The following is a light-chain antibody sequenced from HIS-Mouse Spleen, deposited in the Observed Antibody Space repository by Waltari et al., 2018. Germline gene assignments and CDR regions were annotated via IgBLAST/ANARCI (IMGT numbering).Light chain of an antibody. Sequence: SYELTQPPSVSVSPGQTARLPCPGAALPKQYAYWYQQKPGQAPVLVIYKDSERPSGIPERFSGSSSGTTVTLTISGVQAEDEADYYCQSADSSGTYVVFGGGTKLTVL. CDR3: QSADSSGTYVV. CDR2: KDS. V-gene: IGLV3-25*03. CDR1: ALPKQY. J-gene: IGLJ2*01.